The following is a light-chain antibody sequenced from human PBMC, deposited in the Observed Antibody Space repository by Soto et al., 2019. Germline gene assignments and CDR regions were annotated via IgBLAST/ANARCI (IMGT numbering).Light chain of an antibody. Sequence: QSALTQPRSVSGSPGQSVTISCTGTRGNVGGYNYVSWYQLHPGKAPKLMIFDVDKRPTGVPDRFSGSKSGNTASLTISGLQAEDEAAYYCCSYAGSYTFVLFGGGTKLTVL. J-gene: IGLJ3*02. CDR2: DVD. CDR1: RGNVGGYNY. V-gene: IGLV2-11*01. CDR3: CSYAGSYTFVL.